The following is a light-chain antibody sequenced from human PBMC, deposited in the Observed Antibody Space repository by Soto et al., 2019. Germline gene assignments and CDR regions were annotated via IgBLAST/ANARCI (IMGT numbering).Light chain of an antibody. CDR3: CSYAGSGTYV. V-gene: IGLV2-23*01. Sequence: QSFLTQPASVSGSPGQSITICCTGTSSDVGSYNLVSWYQQHPGKAPKLIIYEDSKRPSGVSNRFSGSKSGNTASLTISGLQAEDEADYYCCSYAGSGTYVFGTGTKVTVL. J-gene: IGLJ1*01. CDR1: SSDVGSYNL. CDR2: EDS.